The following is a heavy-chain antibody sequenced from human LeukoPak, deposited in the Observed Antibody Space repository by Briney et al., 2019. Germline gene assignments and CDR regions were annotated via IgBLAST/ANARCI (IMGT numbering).Heavy chain of an antibody. CDR1: GGSFSGYY. J-gene: IGHJ4*02. V-gene: IGHV4-34*01. D-gene: IGHD6-19*01. CDR2: INHSGST. Sequence: PSETLSLTCAVYGGSFSGYYWSWIRQPPGKGLEWIGEINHSGSTNYNPSLKSRVTISVDTSKNQFSLKLNSVTAADTAVYYCASTIAVAGTFDYWGQGTLVTVSS. CDR3: ASTIAVAGTFDY.